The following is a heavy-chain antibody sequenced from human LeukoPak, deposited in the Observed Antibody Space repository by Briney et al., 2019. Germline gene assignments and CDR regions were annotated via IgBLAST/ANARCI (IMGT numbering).Heavy chain of an antibody. CDR2: ISSSSSTI. Sequence: GGSLRLSCAASGFTFCSYSMNWVRQAPGKGLEWVSYISSSSSTIYYAASVKGRFTISRDNAKNSLYLQMNSLRAQDTAVYYCARDLCSSTSCYAGWFDHWGQGTLVTVSS. D-gene: IGHD2-2*01. J-gene: IGHJ5*02. CDR1: GFTFCSYS. V-gene: IGHV3-48*01. CDR3: ARDLCSSTSCYAGWFDH.